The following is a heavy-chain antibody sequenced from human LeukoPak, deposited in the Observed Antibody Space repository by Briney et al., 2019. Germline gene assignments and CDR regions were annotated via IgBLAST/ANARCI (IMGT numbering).Heavy chain of an antibody. CDR3: ASRSGWYVEY. V-gene: IGHV4-59*01. D-gene: IGHD6-19*01. Sequence: SETLSLTCTVSGGSLSSYYWSWIRQPPGKGLEWIGYIYYSGSTNYNPSLKSRVTISVDTSKNQFSLKLSSVTAADTAVYYCASRSGWYVEYWGQGTLVTVSS. CDR1: GGSLSSYY. CDR2: IYYSGST. J-gene: IGHJ4*02.